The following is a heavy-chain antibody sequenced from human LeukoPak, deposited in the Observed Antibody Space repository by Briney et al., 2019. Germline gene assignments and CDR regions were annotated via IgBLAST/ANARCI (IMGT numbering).Heavy chain of an antibody. CDR1: GFTFDDYA. CDR2: ISWNSGSI. J-gene: IGHJ4*02. D-gene: IGHD3-10*01. V-gene: IGHV3-9*01. CDR3: AKDKGPFGEGYFDY. Sequence: GRSLRLSCAASGFTFDDYAMHWVRQAPGKGLEWVSGISWNSGSIGYADSVKGRFTISRDNAKNSLYLQMDSLRAEDTALYYCAKDKGPFGEGYFDYRGQGTLVTVSS.